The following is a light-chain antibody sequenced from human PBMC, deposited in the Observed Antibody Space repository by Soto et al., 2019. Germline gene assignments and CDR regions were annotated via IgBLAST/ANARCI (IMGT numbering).Light chain of an antibody. J-gene: IGKJ1*01. CDR2: AAS. CDR1: QGIRND. V-gene: IGKV1-6*01. Sequence: IHMTHSPSSLSASVLYRVTITFLASQGIRNDLGWYQQKPGKAPKLLIYAASSLQSGVPSRFSGSGSGTDFTLTISSLQPEDFATYYCLQDYNYPRTFGQGTKV. CDR3: LQDYNYPRT.